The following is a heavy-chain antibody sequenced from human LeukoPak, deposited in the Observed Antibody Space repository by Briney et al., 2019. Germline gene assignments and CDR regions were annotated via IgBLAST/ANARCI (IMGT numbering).Heavy chain of an antibody. CDR1: GGSFSGYY. Sequence: SETLSLTCAVYGGSFSGYYWSWIRQPPGKGLEWIGEINHSGSTNYNPSLKSRVTISVDTSKNQFSLKLSSVTAADTAVYYCARGKWLRLGVDYWGQGTLVTVSS. J-gene: IGHJ4*02. V-gene: IGHV4-34*01. CDR2: INHSGST. CDR3: ARGKWLRLGVDY. D-gene: IGHD5-12*01.